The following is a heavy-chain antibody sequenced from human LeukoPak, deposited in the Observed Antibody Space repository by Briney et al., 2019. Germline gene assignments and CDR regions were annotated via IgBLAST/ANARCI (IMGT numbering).Heavy chain of an antibody. J-gene: IGHJ4*02. CDR2: IYYSGST. Sequence: SETLSLTCTVSGGSISSSSYYWGWIRQPPGKGLEWIGSIYYSGSTYYSPSLKSRATISVDTSKNQFSLKLSSVTAADTAVYYCATFFRYNWNFDYWGQGTLVTVSS. CDR1: GGSISSSSYY. D-gene: IGHD1-20*01. CDR3: ATFFRYNWNFDY. V-gene: IGHV4-39*01.